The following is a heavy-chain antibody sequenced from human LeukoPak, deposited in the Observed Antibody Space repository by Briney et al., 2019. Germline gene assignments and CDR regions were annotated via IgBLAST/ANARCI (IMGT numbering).Heavy chain of an antibody. CDR1: GYTCTSYG. CDR3: ARADY. CDR2: IIPIFGTA. Sequence: ASVKVSCKASGYTCTSYGISWVRQAPGQGLEWMGGIIPIFGTANYAQKFQGRVTITADESTSTAYMELSSLRSEDTAVYYCARADYWGQGALVTVSS. J-gene: IGHJ4*02. V-gene: IGHV1-69*13.